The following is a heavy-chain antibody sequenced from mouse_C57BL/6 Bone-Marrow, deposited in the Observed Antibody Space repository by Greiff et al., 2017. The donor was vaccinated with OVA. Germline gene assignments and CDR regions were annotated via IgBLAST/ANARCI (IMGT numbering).Heavy chain of an antibody. CDR2: IDPETGGT. CDR3: TRGGGYDGYSYFDV. CDR1: GYTFTDYE. D-gene: IGHD2-3*01. Sequence: VKLQESGAELVRPGASVTLSCKASGYTFTDYEMHWVKQTPVHGLEWIGAIDPETGGTAYNQKFKGKAILTADKSSSTAYMELRSLTSEDSAVYYCTRGGGYDGYSYFDVWGTGTTVTVSS. J-gene: IGHJ1*03. V-gene: IGHV1-15*01.